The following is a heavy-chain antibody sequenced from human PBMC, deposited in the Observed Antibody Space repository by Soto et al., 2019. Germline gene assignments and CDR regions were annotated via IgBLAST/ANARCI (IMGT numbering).Heavy chain of an antibody. J-gene: IGHJ6*02. CDR2: IYGDDNK. CDR3: THRRDYGRMDV. Sequence: QITLKESGPTLVKPTQTLTLTCTFSGFSLSTSAVGVGWIRQPPGKALEWLALIYGDDNKRYSPSLKSRLTXTRXTSKNQVVFTMANMDPVDTATYYCTHRRDYGRMDVWGQGTTVTVSS. CDR1: GFSLSTSAVG. V-gene: IGHV2-5*02. D-gene: IGHD3-16*01.